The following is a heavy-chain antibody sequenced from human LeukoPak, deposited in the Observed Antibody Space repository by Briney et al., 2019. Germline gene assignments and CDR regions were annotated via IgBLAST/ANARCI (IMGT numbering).Heavy chain of an antibody. D-gene: IGHD1-26*01. CDR1: GYTFTSYA. J-gene: IGHJ5*02. CDR2: INSSGGST. V-gene: IGHV1-46*01. Sequence: ASVKVSCKASGYTFTSYAMNWVRQAPGQGLECMGIINSSGGSTSYAQKFQGRVTLTRDMSTSTVYMELSSLRSEDTAVCYCARGGVGATTYVWFDPWGQGTLVTVSS. CDR3: ARGGVGATTYVWFDP.